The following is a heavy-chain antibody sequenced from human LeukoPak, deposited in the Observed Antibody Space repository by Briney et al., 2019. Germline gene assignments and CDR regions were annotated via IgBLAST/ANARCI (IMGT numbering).Heavy chain of an antibody. J-gene: IGHJ4*02. CDR1: GFTFSSYA. D-gene: IGHD3-10*01. Sequence: GGSLRLSCAASGFTFSSYAMSWVRQAPGKGLEWVSAISGSGGSTYYADSVKGRFTISRDNSKNTLYLQMNSLRAEDTAVYYCAKELLWFGELTDAFDYLGQGTLVTVSS. CDR3: AKELLWFGELTDAFDY. V-gene: IGHV3-23*01. CDR2: ISGSGGST.